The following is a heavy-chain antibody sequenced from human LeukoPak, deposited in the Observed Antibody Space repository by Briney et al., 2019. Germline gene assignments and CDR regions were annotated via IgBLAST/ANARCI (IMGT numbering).Heavy chain of an antibody. CDR3: ARGRSGLAAAGTYDY. V-gene: IGHV1-8*01. D-gene: IGHD6-13*01. Sequence: ASVKVSCKASGYTFTSSDINWVRQATGQGLEWMGWINPKSGRTGYAKKFQDRVSMTMNTSISTAYMEVSSLRFDDTAVYYCARGRSGLAAAGTYDYWGQRTLITVSS. CDR1: GYTFTSSD. J-gene: IGHJ4*02. CDR2: INPKSGRT.